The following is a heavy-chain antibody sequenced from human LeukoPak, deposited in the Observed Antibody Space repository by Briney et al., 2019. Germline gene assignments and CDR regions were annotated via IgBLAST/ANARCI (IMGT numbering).Heavy chain of an antibody. CDR1: RFTFSSYS. CDR3: ARDRFYGSGSYAHFDY. J-gene: IGHJ4*02. V-gene: IGHV3-21*01. CDR2: ISSSGSYI. Sequence: PGGSLRLSCAASRFTFSSYSMNWVRQAPGKGLEWVSSISSSGSYIYYADSVKGRFTISRDNAKNSLYLQMNSLRVEDTAVYYCARDRFYGSGSYAHFDYWGQGTLVTVSS. D-gene: IGHD3-10*01.